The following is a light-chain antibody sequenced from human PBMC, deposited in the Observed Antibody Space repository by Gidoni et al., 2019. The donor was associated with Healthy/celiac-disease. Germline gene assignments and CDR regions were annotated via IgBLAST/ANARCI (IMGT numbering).Light chain of an antibody. CDR1: SSNIGDGYD. CDR2: GNN. J-gene: IGLJ2*01. CDR3: QSYDSSLSGSRV. Sequence: QSVLTQPPSVSEAPGQRVTISCTGSSSNIGDGYDVHWYPQLPGTAPQLLIYGNNNRPSGVPDRFSGSKSGTSASLAITGLQAEDEADYYCQSYDSSLSGSRVFGGGTKLTVL. V-gene: IGLV1-40*01.